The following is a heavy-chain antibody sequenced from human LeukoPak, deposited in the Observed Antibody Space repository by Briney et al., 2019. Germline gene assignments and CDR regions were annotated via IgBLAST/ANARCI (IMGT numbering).Heavy chain of an antibody. D-gene: IGHD3-16*02. Sequence: GGSLRLSCTASGFSVSDSYMTWVRQAPGKGLEWVAVISYDGSNKYYADSVKGRFTISRDNSKNTLYLQMDSLRAEDTAVYYCARDTLMISFGGLIARWGQGTLVTVSS. CDR2: ISYDGSNK. CDR1: GFSVSDSY. J-gene: IGHJ4*02. V-gene: IGHV3-30*01. CDR3: ARDTLMISFGGLIAR.